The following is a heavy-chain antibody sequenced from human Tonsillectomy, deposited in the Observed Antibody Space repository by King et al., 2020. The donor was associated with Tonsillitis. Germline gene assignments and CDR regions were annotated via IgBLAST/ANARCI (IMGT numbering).Heavy chain of an antibody. V-gene: IGHV3-15*01. J-gene: IGHJ5*01. CDR1: GFTFSNAW. D-gene: IGHD6-19*01. Sequence: VQLVESGGGLVKPGGSLRLSCAASGFTFSNAWMSWVRQAPGKGLEWVGRIKSKTDGGTTDYAAPVKGRFTLSRDDSKNTLNLQMNSMKNVDTAVYYCNTDTVYSSGWFGWNWFDSWGQGTLVTVSS. CDR3: NTDTVYSSGWFGWNWFDS. CDR2: IKSKTDGGTT.